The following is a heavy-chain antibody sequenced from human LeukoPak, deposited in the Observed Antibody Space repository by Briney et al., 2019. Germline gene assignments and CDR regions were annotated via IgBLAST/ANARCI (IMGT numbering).Heavy chain of an antibody. Sequence: SETPSLTCAVYGGSFSGYYWSWIRQPPGKGLEWIGEINHSGSTNYNPSLKSRVAISVDTSKNQFSLKLSSVTAADTAVYYCARGEMAAAGQTNNWFDPWGQGTLVTVSS. V-gene: IGHV4-34*01. J-gene: IGHJ5*02. CDR3: ARGEMAAAGQTNNWFDP. D-gene: IGHD6-13*01. CDR1: GGSFSGYY. CDR2: INHSGST.